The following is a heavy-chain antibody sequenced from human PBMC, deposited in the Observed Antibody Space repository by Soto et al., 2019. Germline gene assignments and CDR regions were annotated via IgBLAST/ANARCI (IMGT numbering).Heavy chain of an antibody. CDR2: IDPSDSYT. D-gene: IGHD3-3*01. Sequence: GESLKISCKGSGYSFTSYWISWLRQMPGKGLEWMGKIDPSDSYTNYSPSFQGHVTISADKSIRTAYLQWSSLKASDTAMYYCARNGDFWSGSHDYWGQGNLVTVSS. V-gene: IGHV5-10-1*01. J-gene: IGHJ4*02. CDR3: ARNGDFWSGSHDY. CDR1: GYSFTSYW.